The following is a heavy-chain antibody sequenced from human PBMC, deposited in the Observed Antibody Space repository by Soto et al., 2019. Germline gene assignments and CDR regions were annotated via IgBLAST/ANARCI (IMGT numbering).Heavy chain of an antibody. CDR2: FDLEEGET. CDR3: ATARSIVLVPTTTLGAFDI. V-gene: IGHV1-24*01. D-gene: IGHD2-2*01. CDR1: GYTLTELS. Sequence: QVQLVQSGAEVKKPGASVKVSCKVSGYTLTELSMHWVRQAPGKGLEWMGGFDLEEGETIYAQKFQGRVTMTEDTSTVTAYMELSSLRAEDTAVYYCATARSIVLVPTTTLGAFDIWGQGTMVTVYS. J-gene: IGHJ3*02.